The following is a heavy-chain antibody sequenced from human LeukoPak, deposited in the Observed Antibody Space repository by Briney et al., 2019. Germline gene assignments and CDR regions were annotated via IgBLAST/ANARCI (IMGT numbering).Heavy chain of an antibody. D-gene: IGHD4-11*01. V-gene: IGHV1-18*01. CDR2: ISAYNGNT. CDR1: GGTFTNYG. CDR3: AREQTDYSNYESPYYYYYYGMDV. J-gene: IGHJ6*02. Sequence: ASVKVSCKTSGGTFTNYGISWVRQAPGQGLEWMGRISAYNGNTNYAQKLQGRVTMTTDTSTSTAYMELRSLRSDDTAVYYCAREQTDYSNYESPYYYYYYGMDVWGQGTTVTVSS.